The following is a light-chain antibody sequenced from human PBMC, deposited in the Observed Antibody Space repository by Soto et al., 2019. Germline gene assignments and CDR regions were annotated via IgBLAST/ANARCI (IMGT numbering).Light chain of an antibody. CDR3: HHRTNWPPEDT. J-gene: IGKJ2*01. V-gene: IGKV3-11*01. Sequence: EVLLTQSPATLSFTPGESATLSCRASQPINTYLGWYQQKSGQSPRLLIYDASNRAADIPARFSASGFGTDFTPTISSLKPEDFGTYYCHHRTNWPPEDTFGQGTNLEI. CDR2: DAS. CDR1: QPINTY.